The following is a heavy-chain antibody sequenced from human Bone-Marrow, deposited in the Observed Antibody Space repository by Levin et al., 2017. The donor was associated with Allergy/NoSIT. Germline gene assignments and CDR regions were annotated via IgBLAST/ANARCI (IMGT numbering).Heavy chain of an antibody. CDR3: ARGLYYFASGSPKGFDY. CDR1: GGSFSGYY. V-gene: IGHV4-34*01. J-gene: IGHJ4*02. D-gene: IGHD3-10*01. Sequence: PGGSLRLSCAVSGGSFSGYYWSWIRQSPEKGLEWLGEINQSGSTNYRLSLKSRLTVSVDKSKSQFSLNLKSVTAADTALYYCARGLYYFASGSPKGFDYWGQGILVSVSS. CDR2: INQSGST.